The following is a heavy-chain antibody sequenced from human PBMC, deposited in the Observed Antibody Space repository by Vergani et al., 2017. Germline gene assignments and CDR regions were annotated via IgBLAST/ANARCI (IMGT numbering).Heavy chain of an antibody. J-gene: IGHJ4*02. CDR1: GFTFSHYS. CDR2: ISGNNDDV. V-gene: IGHV3-21*01. CDR3: ARGRVLTGGSDY. Sequence: EVQLLESGGDLVQPGGSLRLSCVASGFTFSHYSMNWVRQAPGKGLEWVSSISGNNDDVYYADSVKGRFTISRDNAKNSLYLDMSSLRAEDTAVYYCARGRVLTGGSDYWGQGTLVTVSS. D-gene: IGHD4/OR15-4a*01.